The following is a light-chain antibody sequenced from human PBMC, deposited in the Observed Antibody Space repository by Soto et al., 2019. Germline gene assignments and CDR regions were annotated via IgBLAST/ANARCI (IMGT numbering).Light chain of an antibody. CDR3: QQSHSAPT. CDR2: GST. CDR1: QNIDTF. Sequence: DIQMTQSPSSLSASVGESVTISCRSSQNIDTFLNWYQQKAGEAPKLLIRGSTTLKDVVPSRFNGSGSGTELALTLGSLQPEDLASYYCQQSHSAPTFGQGTKV. V-gene: IGKV1-39*01. J-gene: IGKJ1*01.